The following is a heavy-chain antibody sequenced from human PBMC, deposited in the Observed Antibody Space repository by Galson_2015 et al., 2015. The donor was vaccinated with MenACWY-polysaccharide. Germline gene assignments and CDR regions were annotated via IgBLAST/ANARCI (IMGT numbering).Heavy chain of an antibody. CDR3: ARDRERNIRASFDS. CDR2: IYSSGSI. CDR1: GGSVNTYF. Sequence: ETLSLTCTVSGGSVNTYFWSWLRQPAGGALEWVGRIYSSGSINYNPSLKSRVTMSIDKSKNQFSLKLTSVTAADTAVYFCARDRERNIRASFDSWGQGILVTVSS. V-gene: IGHV4-4*07. J-gene: IGHJ4*02. D-gene: IGHD1-26*01.